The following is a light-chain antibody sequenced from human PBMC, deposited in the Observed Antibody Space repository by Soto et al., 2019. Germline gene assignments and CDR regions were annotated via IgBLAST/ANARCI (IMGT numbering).Light chain of an antibody. CDR1: SSDVGGYNY. CDR2: DVN. CDR3: ISYAASNNPA. Sequence: QSVLTQPPSASGSPGQSVAISCTGTSSDVGGYNYVSWYQQHPGKAPKLMIYDVNKRPSGVPDRFSGSKSGNTASLTVSGLQAEDEDDYYCISYAASNNPAFGGGTKLTVL. V-gene: IGLV2-8*01. J-gene: IGLJ2*01.